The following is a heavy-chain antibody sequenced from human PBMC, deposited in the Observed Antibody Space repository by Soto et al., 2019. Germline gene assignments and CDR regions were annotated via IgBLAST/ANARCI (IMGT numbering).Heavy chain of an antibody. D-gene: IGHD3-22*01. CDR1: GFTFSSYA. V-gene: IGHV3-23*01. J-gene: IGHJ5*02. CDR3: AKWMEQTYYYDSSGYYPAGFDP. Sequence: PGGSLRLSCAASGFTFSSYAMSWVRQAPGKGLEWVSAISGSGGSTYYADSVKGRFTISRDNSKNTLYLQMNSLRAEDTAVYYCAKWMEQTYYYDSSGYYPAGFDPWGQGTLVTAPQ. CDR2: ISGSGGST.